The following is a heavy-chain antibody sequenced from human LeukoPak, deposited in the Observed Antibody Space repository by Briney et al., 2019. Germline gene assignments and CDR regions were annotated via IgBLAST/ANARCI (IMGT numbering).Heavy chain of an antibody. J-gene: IGHJ6*03. V-gene: IGHV3-21*01. CDR2: ISSSSSYI. CDR1: RFTFSSYS. CDR3: ARGGGATPRKYYYYYMDV. Sequence: PGGSLRLSCAASRFTFSSYSMNWVRQAPGKGLEWVSSISSSSSYIYYADSVKGRFTISRDNAKNSLYLQMNSLRAEDTAVYYCARGGGATPRKYYYYYMDVWGKGTTVTVSS. D-gene: IGHD1-14*01.